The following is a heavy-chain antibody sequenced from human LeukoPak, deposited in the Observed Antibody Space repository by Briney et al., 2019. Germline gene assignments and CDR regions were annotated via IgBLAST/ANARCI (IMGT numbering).Heavy chain of an antibody. CDR1: GFTFSSYG. D-gene: IGHD3-9*01. CDR2: ISYDGSNK. J-gene: IGHJ6*02. CDR3: AKDLEGWVLTGYYSYYYYYGMDV. V-gene: IGHV3-30*18. Sequence: QPGRSLRLSCAASGFTFSSYGMHWVRQAPGKGLEWVAVISYDGSNKYYADSVKGRFTISRDNSKNTLYLQMNSLRAEDTAVYYCAKDLEGWVLTGYYSYYYYYGMDVWGQGTTVTVSS.